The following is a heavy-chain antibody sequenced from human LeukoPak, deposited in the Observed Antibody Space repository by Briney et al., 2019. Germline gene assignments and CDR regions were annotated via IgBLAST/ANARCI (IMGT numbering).Heavy chain of an antibody. Sequence: PGGSLRLSCAASGFTDNSNYMRWVPQAPGEGLEWVSDNYGGGTKYHAESVEGRFPISRDNSKNTLYLQMNSLRAEDTAVDYCARSKNHYCDSSGYYFNLIPPFDYWGQGTLVTVSS. CDR1: GFTDNSNY. V-gene: IGHV3-53*01. D-gene: IGHD3-22*01. J-gene: IGHJ4*02. CDR2: NYGGGTK. CDR3: ARSKNHYCDSSGYYFNLIPPFDY.